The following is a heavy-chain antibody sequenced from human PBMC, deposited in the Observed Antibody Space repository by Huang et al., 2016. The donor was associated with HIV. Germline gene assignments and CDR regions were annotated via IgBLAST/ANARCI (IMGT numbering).Heavy chain of an antibody. V-gene: IGHV4-34*01. Sequence: QVRLDQWGAGLLKPSETLTLTCAVYGDSLSGFFWSWIRQSPGRGLEWIGERIQSGRTNYNPSLKSRVTIAIDTSKKQFSLKWKSVTADDTSTYYCARGRGTSWSFFDTWGQGSFVTVSS. J-gene: IGHJ5*02. CDR1: GDSLSGFF. CDR2: RIQSGRT. D-gene: IGHD2-2*01. CDR3: ARGRGTSWSFFDT.